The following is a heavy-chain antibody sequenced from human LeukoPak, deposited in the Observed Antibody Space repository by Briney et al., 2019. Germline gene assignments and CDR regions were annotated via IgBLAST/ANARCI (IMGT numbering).Heavy chain of an antibody. CDR1: GYTLTELS. J-gene: IGHJ4*02. CDR3: ARDNKGELLNYFDY. V-gene: IGHV1-24*01. Sequence: GASVKVSCKVSGYTLTELSMHWVRQAPGKGLEWMGGVDPDDGETIYAQKFQGRVTMTTDTSTSTAYMELRSLRSDDTAVYYCARDNKGELLNYFDYWGQGTLVTVSS. CDR2: VDPDDGET. D-gene: IGHD1-26*01.